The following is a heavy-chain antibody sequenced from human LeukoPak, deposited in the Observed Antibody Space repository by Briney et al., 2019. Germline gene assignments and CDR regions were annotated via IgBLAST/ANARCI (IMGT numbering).Heavy chain of an antibody. J-gene: IGHJ5*02. Sequence: SETLSLTCAVYGGSFSGYYWSWIRQPPGKGLEWIGEINHSGSTNYNPSLKSRVTISLDTSKNQFSLKLSSVTAADTAVYYCARRIMREQQPRFDPWGQGTLVTVSS. CDR3: ARRIMREQQPRFDP. CDR1: GGSFSGYY. D-gene: IGHD6-13*01. V-gene: IGHV4-34*01. CDR2: INHSGST.